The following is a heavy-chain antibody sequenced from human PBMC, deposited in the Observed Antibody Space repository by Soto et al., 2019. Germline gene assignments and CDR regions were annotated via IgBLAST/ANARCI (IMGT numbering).Heavy chain of an antibody. CDR1: GFTFSRYA. Sequence: PGGSLRLSCAASGFTFSRYAMSLVRQAPGKGLEWVSAISGSGGSTYYADSVKGRFTISRDNSKNTLYLQMNSLRAEDTAVYYCAKGPLIAAAGQNYDYWGQGTLVTVSS. D-gene: IGHD6-13*01. V-gene: IGHV3-23*01. CDR3: AKGPLIAAAGQNYDY. J-gene: IGHJ4*02. CDR2: ISGSGGST.